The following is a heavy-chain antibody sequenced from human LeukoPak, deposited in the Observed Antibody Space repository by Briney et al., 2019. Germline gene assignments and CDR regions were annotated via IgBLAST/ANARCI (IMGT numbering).Heavy chain of an antibody. CDR2: IIPICGIA. CDR3: ARGGGYCSGGSCYSRLVY. CDR1: GGTFSIYA. V-gene: IGHV1-69*17. Sequence: VRVSCKASGGTFSIYAISWVRQAPGQGREWMGGIIPICGIANYTQKFQGRVTITADKSPSTAYMELSSLRSEDTAVYYCARGGGYCSGGSCYSRLVYWGQGTLVTVSS. D-gene: IGHD2-15*01. J-gene: IGHJ4*02.